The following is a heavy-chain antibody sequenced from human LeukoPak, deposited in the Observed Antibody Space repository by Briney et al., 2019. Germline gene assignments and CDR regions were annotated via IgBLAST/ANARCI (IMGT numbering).Heavy chain of an antibody. CDR2: IYSGGST. J-gene: IGHJ4*02. CDR3: ARDSLAQYNFDY. Sequence: PGRSLRLSCAASGFTVSSNYMSWVRQAPGKGLEWVSVIYSGGSTYYADSVKGRFTISRDNSKNTLYLQMNSLRAEDTAVYYCARDSLAQYNFDYWGQGTLVTVSS. V-gene: IGHV3-53*01. CDR1: GFTVSSNY. D-gene: IGHD1-1*01.